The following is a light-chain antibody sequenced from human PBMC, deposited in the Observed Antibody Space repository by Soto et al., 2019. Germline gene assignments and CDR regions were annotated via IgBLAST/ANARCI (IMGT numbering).Light chain of an antibody. CDR3: SSYTTWSSYV. CDR1: SSDVGGYNY. V-gene: IGLV2-14*01. Sequence: SALTQPASVSGSPGQSITISCTGTSSDVGGYNYVSWYQQHPGKAPKLMIWDVYNRPSGVSHRFSGSKSGNTASLTIFGLQAEDEADYYCSSYTTWSSYVFGTGTKVTVL. J-gene: IGLJ1*01. CDR2: DVY.